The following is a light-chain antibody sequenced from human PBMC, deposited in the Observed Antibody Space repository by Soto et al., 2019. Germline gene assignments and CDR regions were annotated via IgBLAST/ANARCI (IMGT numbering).Light chain of an antibody. CDR2: EVT. V-gene: IGLV2-23*02. CDR3: GANAVSSSYV. Sequence: QSALTQPASVSGPPGQSITISCTRTSSDVGSYIFVSWYQQYQGKAPKVIIYEVTKRPSGFSSRFSGSNSDNTASLTFSGLRVDEGGVYTCGANAVSSSYVLETGTKLTVL. CDR1: SSDVGSYIF. J-gene: IGLJ1*01.